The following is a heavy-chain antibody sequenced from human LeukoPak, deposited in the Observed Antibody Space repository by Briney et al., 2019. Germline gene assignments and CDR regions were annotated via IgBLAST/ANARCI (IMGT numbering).Heavy chain of an antibody. CDR2: ISWNSGSI. D-gene: IGHD2-8*02. CDR3: AKGGSGGYYYYYGMDV. V-gene: IGHV3-9*01. CDR1: GFTFDDYA. Sequence: GGSLRLSCAASGFTFDDYAMHWVRKAPGKGLEWVSGISWNSGSIGYADSVKGRLTISRDNAKNSLYLQMNSLRAEDTALYYCAKGGSGGYYYYYGMDVWGQGTTVTVSS. J-gene: IGHJ6*02.